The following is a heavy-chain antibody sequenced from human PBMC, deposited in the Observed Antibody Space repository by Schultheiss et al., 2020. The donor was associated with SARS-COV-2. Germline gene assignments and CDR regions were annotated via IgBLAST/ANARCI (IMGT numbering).Heavy chain of an antibody. CDR1: GGSISSYY. Sequence: SETLSLTCTVSGGSISSYYWSWIRQPPGKGLEWIGSIYYSGSTNYNPSLKSRVTISVDTSKSQFSLKLSSVTAADTAVYYCARHGRGSNWFDPWGQGTLVTVSS. D-gene: IGHD1-26*01. CDR2: IYYSGST. J-gene: IGHJ5*02. V-gene: IGHV4-59*01. CDR3: ARHGRGSNWFDP.